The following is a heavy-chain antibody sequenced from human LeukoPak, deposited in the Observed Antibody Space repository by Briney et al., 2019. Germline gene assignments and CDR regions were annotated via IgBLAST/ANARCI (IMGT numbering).Heavy chain of an antibody. Sequence: SQTLSLTCAISGDSVSSNSAAWNWIRQSPSRGLEWLGRTYYRSKWYNDYAVSVKSRITINPDTSKNQFSPQLNSVTPEDTAVYYCARDLMFGSSGYYYSDAFDIWGQGTMVTVSS. CDR2: TYYRSKWYN. D-gene: IGHD3-22*01. J-gene: IGHJ3*02. CDR3: ARDLMFGSSGYYYSDAFDI. CDR1: GDSVSSNSAA. V-gene: IGHV6-1*01.